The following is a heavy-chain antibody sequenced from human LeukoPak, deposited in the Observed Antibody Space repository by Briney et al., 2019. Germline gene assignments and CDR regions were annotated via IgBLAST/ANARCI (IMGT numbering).Heavy chain of an antibody. D-gene: IGHD1-14*01. CDR1: GGSFSGYY. Sequence: PSETLSLTCAVCGGSFSGYYWSWIRQPPGKGLEWIGEINHSGSTNYNPSLKSRVTISVDTSKTQFSLNLTSVTAADTAVYYCLRNFDYWGQGTLVTVSS. CDR2: INHSGST. CDR3: LRNFDY. J-gene: IGHJ4*02. V-gene: IGHV4-34*01.